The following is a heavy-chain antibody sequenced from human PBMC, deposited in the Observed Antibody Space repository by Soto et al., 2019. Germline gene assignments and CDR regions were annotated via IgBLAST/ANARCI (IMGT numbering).Heavy chain of an antibody. J-gene: IGHJ6*03. Sequence: QVQLQESGPGLVKPSETLSLTCTVSGGSFSSYYWGWIRQPPGKGLAWLGYIYYSGNTSYNPSLKSRVTISVDTSKNQFSLNLSSVTAADTAIYFCARPRVVGEGAYSYLDVWGKGTTVTVSS. CDR1: GGSFSSYY. CDR3: ARPRVVGEGAYSYLDV. V-gene: IGHV4-59*01. CDR2: IYYSGNT. D-gene: IGHD2-21*01.